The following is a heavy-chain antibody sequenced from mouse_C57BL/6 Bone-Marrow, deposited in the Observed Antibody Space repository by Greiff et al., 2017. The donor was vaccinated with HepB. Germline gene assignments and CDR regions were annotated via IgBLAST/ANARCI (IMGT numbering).Heavy chain of an antibody. J-gene: IGHJ2*01. Sequence: QVQLQQPGAELVKPGASVKMSCKASGYTFTSYWITWVKQRPGQGLEWIGDIYPGSGSTNYNEKFKSKATLTVDTSSSPAYMQLSSLTSEDSAVYYCARGHYSSSYGYFDYWGQGTTLTVSS. V-gene: IGHV1-55*01. D-gene: IGHD1-1*01. CDR2: IYPGSGST. CDR1: GYTFTSYW. CDR3: ARGHYSSSYGYFDY.